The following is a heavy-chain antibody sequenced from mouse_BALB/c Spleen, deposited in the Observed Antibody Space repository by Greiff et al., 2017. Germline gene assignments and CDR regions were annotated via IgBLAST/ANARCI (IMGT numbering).Heavy chain of an antibody. D-gene: IGHD2-1*01. J-gene: IGHJ4*01. CDR3: ARYYGNYNYDMDC. Sequence: DVKLVESGGGLVKPGGSLKLSCAASGFTFSSDAMSWVRQTPEKRLEWVASISSGGSTYYPDSVKGRFTISRDNARNILYLQMSSLRSEDTAMYYCARYYGNYNYDMDCRGQGTSVTVSS. CDR2: ISSGGST. V-gene: IGHV5-6-5*01. CDR1: GFTFSSDA.